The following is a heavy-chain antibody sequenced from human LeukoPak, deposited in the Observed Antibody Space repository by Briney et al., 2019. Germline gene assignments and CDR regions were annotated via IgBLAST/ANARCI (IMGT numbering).Heavy chain of an antibody. D-gene: IGHD6-19*01. CDR1: GFPVSSNY. CDR2: IYSGGST. V-gene: IGHV3-53*01. CDR3: ARVHSGWYTADY. Sequence: GGSLRLSCAASGFPVSSNYMSWVRQAPGKGLEWVSLIYSGGSTYYADSVKGRFTISRDNSKNTLYLQMNSLRAEDTAVYYCARVHSGWYTADYWGQGTLVTVSS. J-gene: IGHJ4*02.